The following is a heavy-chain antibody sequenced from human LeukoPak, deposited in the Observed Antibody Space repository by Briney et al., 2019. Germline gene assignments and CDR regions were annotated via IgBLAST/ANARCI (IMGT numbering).Heavy chain of an antibody. J-gene: IGHJ3*02. V-gene: IGHV4-4*07. CDR1: GGSISSYY. Sequence: SETLSLTCTVSGGSISSYYWSWIRQPAGKGLEWIGRIYTSGSTNYNPSLKSRVTMSVDTSKNQFSLKLSSVTAADTAVYYCARDHPLSVRGVFDAFDIWGQGTMVTVSS. CDR3: ARDHPLSVRGVFDAFDI. CDR2: IYTSGST. D-gene: IGHD3-10*01.